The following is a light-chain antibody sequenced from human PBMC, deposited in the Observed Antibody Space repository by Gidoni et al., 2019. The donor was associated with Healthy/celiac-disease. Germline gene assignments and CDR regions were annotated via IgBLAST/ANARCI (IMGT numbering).Light chain of an antibody. CDR3: MQALQTPRT. CDR1: QSLLHSNGYSY. J-gene: IGKJ4*01. CDR2: LGS. V-gene: IGKV2-28*01. Sequence: DLVMTQSPLSLPVTPGEPASISCRSSQSLLHSNGYSYLDWYLQKPGQSPQLLIYLGSNRASGVPDRFSGSGSGTDFTLKISRVEAEDVGVYYCMQALQTPRTFGGGTKVEIK.